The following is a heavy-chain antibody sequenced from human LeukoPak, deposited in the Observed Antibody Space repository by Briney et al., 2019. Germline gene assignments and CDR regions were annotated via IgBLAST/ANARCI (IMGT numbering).Heavy chain of an antibody. CDR3: ARGALPMVTSGCGY. D-gene: IGHD5-18*01. V-gene: IGHV1-69*05. J-gene: IGHJ4*02. CDR1: GGTFSSYA. Sequence: SVKVSCKASGGTFSSYAISWVRQAPGQGLEWMGGIIPIFGTANYAQKFQGRVTITTDESTSTAYMELSSLRSGDTAVYYCARGALPMVTSGCGYWGQGTLVTVSS. CDR2: IIPIFGTA.